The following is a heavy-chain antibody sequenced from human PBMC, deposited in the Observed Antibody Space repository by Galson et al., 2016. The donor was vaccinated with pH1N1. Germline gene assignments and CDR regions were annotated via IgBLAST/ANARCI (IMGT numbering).Heavy chain of an antibody. CDR2: VNPGGSTI. J-gene: IGHJ3*02. CDR1: GYSFTSQW. D-gene: IGHD4-17*01. CDR3: ARQYDFGDYRGDAFDI. Sequence: QSGAEVKKPGESLKISCKASGYSFTSQWIAWVRQVPGKGLEWVGVVNPGGSTIRYSPPFQGQVTIPSDKSINIAYLQWISLRAPDTATYYCARQYDFGDYRGDAFDIWGQGTVVIVSS. V-gene: IGHV5-51*03.